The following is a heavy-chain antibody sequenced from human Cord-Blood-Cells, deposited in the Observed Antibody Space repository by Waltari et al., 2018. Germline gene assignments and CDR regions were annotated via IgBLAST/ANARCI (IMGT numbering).Heavy chain of an antibody. D-gene: IGHD1-7*01. V-gene: IGHV1-69*09. J-gene: IGHJ3*02. CDR3: ARAPLPWNYDAFDI. Sequence: QVQLVQSGDAVKKPGPSVRVSCKASDGTFSSYAISWVRQPPGQGLEWMGRIIPILGIANYAQKFQGRVTITADKSTSTAYMELSSLRSEDTAVYYCARAPLPWNYDAFDIWGQGTMVTVSS. CDR2: IIPILGIA. CDR1: DGTFSSYA.